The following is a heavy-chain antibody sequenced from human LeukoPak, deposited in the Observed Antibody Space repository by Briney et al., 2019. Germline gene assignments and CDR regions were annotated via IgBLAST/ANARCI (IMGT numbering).Heavy chain of an antibody. J-gene: IGHJ5*02. CDR2: IYYSGST. Sequence: KPSETLSLTCTVSGGSMSSYYWSWIRQPPGKGLEWIRSIYYSGSTYYNPSLKSRVTISVDTSKNQFSLRLSSVTAADTAVYYCARLDYYDSSGYYYVHWFDPWGQGTLVTVSS. D-gene: IGHD3-22*01. CDR3: ARLDYYDSSGYYYVHWFDP. CDR1: GGSMSSYY. V-gene: IGHV4-59*05.